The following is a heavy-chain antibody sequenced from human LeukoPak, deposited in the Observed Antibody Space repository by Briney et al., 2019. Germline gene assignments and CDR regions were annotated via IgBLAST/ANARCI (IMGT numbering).Heavy chain of an antibody. CDR1: GFTFSSYG. D-gene: IGHD2-2*01. V-gene: IGHV3-33*01. CDR2: IWDDGSNK. CDR3: ARDGSSTSPQFDY. Sequence: GRSLRLSCAASGFTFSSYGMHWVRQAPGKGLEWVAVIWDDGSNKYYADSVKGRFTISRDNSKNTLYLQMNSLRAEDTAVYYYARDGSSTSPQFDYWGQGTLVTVSS. J-gene: IGHJ4*02.